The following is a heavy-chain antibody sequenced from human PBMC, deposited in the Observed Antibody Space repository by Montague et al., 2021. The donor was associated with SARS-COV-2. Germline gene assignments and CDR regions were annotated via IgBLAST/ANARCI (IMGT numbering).Heavy chain of an antibody. Sequence: SLSLSFSASGFTFSSYDMHWVRQVTGEGLEWVSAINIVGDTYYSASVKGRFTISRENAKNSLYLQMNSLRAADTAVYYCLREPRYRGNDFYGMDVWGQGTTVTVSS. CDR2: INIVGDT. V-gene: IGHV3-13*01. CDR3: LREPRYRGNDFYGMDV. D-gene: IGHD5-12*01. CDR1: GFTFSSYD. J-gene: IGHJ6*02.